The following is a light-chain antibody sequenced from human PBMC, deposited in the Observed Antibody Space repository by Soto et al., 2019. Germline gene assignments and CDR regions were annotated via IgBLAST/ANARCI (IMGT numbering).Light chain of an antibody. Sequence: QSALTQPASVSGSPGQSITISCTGTSSDVGGYNYVSWYQQHPGKAPKLMIYEVSNRPSGVSYRFSGSKSGNTASLTISGLQAEDEADYYSSSYTSGSTVVFGGGTKLAVL. V-gene: IGLV2-14*01. CDR2: EVS. CDR1: SSDVGGYNY. J-gene: IGLJ2*01. CDR3: SSYTSGSTVV.